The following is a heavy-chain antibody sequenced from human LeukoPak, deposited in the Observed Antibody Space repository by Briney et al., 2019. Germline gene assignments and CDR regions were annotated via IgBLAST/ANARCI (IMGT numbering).Heavy chain of an antibody. V-gene: IGHV4-59*11. Sequence: PSETLSLTCTVSGGSITSHSWSWIRQPPGKGLEWIGYVFYSGHTNYNPSLRSRNTISVDTSKTQFSLRLTSVTAADTAVYYCARDTDRRSSPGSWFDPWGQGTLVTVSS. CDR2: VFYSGHT. CDR3: ARDTDRRSSPGSWFDP. D-gene: IGHD2-15*01. CDR1: GGSITSHS. J-gene: IGHJ5*02.